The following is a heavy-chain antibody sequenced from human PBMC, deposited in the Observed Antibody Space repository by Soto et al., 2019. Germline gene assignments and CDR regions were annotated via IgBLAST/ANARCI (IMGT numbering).Heavy chain of an antibody. Sequence: QVQLVESGGGVVQPGRSLRLSCAASGFTFSSYGMHWVRQAPGKGLEWVAVISYDGSNKYSADSVKGRFTISSDNSKNTLYLQMNSLRAEDTAVYYCAKQPYYYYVWGSYRPNNYFDYWGQGTLVTVSS. D-gene: IGHD3-16*02. CDR3: AKQPYYYYVWGSYRPNNYFDY. CDR2: ISYDGSNK. CDR1: GFTFSSYG. J-gene: IGHJ4*02. V-gene: IGHV3-30*18.